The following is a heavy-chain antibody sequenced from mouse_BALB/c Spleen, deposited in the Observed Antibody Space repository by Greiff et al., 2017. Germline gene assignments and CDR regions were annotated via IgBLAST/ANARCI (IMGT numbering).Heavy chain of an antibody. V-gene: IGHV2-9*02. D-gene: IGHD2-2*01. CDR1: GFSLTSYG. CDR2: IWAGGST. J-gene: IGHJ3*01. Sequence: VKLMESGPGLVAPSQSLSITCTVSGFSLTSYGVHWVRQPPGKGLEWLGVIWAGGSTNYNSALMSRLSISKDNSKSQVFLKMNSLQTDDTAMYYCARESDGNDGFAYWGQGTLVTVSA. CDR3: ARESDGNDGFAY.